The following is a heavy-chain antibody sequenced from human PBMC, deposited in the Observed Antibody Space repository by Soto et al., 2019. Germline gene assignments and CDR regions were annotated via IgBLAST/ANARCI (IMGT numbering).Heavy chain of an antibody. CDR3: ANDIIVIPGAKGLDY. V-gene: IGHV4-34*01. J-gene: IGHJ4*02. CDR2: IDHSGTT. D-gene: IGHD2-2*01. Sequence: ETLSLTCAVHGGSFSGYYWTWIRQSPGKGLEWIAEIDHSGTTNYNPALKSRVAISVDTSASTVYMELSSLRSEDTAVYYCANDIIVIPGAKGLDYWGQGALVTAPQ. CDR1: GGSFSGYY.